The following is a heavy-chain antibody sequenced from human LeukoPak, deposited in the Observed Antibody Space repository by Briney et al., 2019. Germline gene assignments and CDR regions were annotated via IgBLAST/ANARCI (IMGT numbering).Heavy chain of an antibody. CDR1: GFTFSSYA. V-gene: IGHV3-30*04. J-gene: IGHJ4*02. D-gene: IGHD5/OR15-5a*01. Sequence: GGSLRLSCAASGFTFSSYAMHWVRQAPGKGLEWVAVISYDGSNKYYADSVKGRFTISRDNSKNTLYLQMNSLRAEDTAVYYCAKAGGNIYDTDYWGQGTLVTVSS. CDR3: AKAGGNIYDTDY. CDR2: ISYDGSNK.